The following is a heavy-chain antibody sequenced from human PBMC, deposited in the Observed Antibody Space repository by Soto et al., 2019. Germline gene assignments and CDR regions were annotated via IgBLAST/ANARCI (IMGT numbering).Heavy chain of an antibody. J-gene: IGHJ6*02. CDR3: XXXXXXXXXXXV. V-gene: IGHV2-5*02. CDR1: GFSVSTSGVG. Sequence: QITLKESGPTLVKPTQTLTLTCTFSGFSVSTSGVGVAWIRQSPGKALEWLALIYWDNDKRYSPFLQSRVTITKDTSKNQVVLTMTNMDPVDTATXXXXXXXXXXXXXXVWGQGTTVTVSS. CDR2: IYWDNDK.